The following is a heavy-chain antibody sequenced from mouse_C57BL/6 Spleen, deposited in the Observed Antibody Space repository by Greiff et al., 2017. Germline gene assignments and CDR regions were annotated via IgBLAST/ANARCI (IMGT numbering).Heavy chain of an antibody. D-gene: IGHD1-1*01. J-gene: IGHJ4*01. CDR3: ATQEVTTVVAPMDY. Sequence: VKLMESGPELVKPGASVKISCKASGYAFSSSWMNWVKQRPGKGLEWIGRIYPGDGDTNYNGKFKGKATLTADKSSSTAYMQLSSLTSEDSAVYFCATQEVTTVVAPMDYWGQGTSVTVSS. CDR2: IYPGDGDT. V-gene: IGHV1-82*01. CDR1: GYAFSSSW.